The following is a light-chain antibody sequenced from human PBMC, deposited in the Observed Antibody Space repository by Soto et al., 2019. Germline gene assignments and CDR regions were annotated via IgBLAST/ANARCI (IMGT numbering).Light chain of an antibody. J-gene: IGKJ5*01. Sequence: EIVLTQSPGTLSLSPGERATLSCRASQSVGNNLAWYQQKPGQAPGLLIYEASTRATGIPARFSGSGSGTDFTLTISSLEPEDFAVYYCQQHAHWPLTFGGGTRLEIK. CDR2: EAS. CDR3: QQHAHWPLT. V-gene: IGKV3-11*01. CDR1: QSVGNN.